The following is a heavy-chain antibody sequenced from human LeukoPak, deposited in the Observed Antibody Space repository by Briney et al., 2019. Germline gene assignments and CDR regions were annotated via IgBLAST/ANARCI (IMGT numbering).Heavy chain of an antibody. CDR1: GGTFSSYA. D-gene: IGHD6-13*01. Sequence: SVKVSCKASGGTFSSYAISWVRQAPGLGLEWMGGIIPIFGTANYAQKFQGRVTITADESTSTAYMELSSPRSEDTAVYYCARDGIAAAGHFDYWGQGTLVTVSS. J-gene: IGHJ4*02. CDR2: IIPIFGTA. CDR3: ARDGIAAAGHFDY. V-gene: IGHV1-69*01.